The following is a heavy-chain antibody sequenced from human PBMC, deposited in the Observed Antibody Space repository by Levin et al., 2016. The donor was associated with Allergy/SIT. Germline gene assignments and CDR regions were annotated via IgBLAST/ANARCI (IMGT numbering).Heavy chain of an antibody. J-gene: IGHJ4*02. D-gene: IGHD6-13*01. CDR2: IYPGDSDT. CDR1: GYSFTTYW. CDR3: ARRGIASSLDY. V-gene: IGHV5-51*01. Sequence: GGSLRLSCKGSGYSFTTYWIGWVRQMPGKGLEWMGTIYPGDSDTRYSPSVQGQVTISADKSISTAYLQWSSLKASDTAMYYCARRGIASSLDYWGQGTLVTVSS.